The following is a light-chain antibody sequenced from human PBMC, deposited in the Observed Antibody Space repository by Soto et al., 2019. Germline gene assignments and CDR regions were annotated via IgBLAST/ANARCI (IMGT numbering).Light chain of an antibody. CDR1: QDIATY. CDR2: AAS. CDR3: QQSYSTTWT. J-gene: IGKJ1*01. V-gene: IGKV1-39*01. Sequence: DIQMTQSPSSLSASVGNRVTITFQASQDIATYLNWYQQKPGKAPKLLIYAASSLQSGVPSRFSGSGSETDFTLTISSLQPEDFATYSCQQSYSTTWTFGQGTKVDI.